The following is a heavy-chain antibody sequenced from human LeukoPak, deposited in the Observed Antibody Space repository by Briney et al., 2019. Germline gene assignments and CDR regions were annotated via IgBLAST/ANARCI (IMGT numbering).Heavy chain of an antibody. CDR1: GFTFSSYS. CDR3: ARDWAGGPHDY. CDR2: ISGSGGST. Sequence: GGSLRLSCAASGFTFSSYSMNWVRQAPGKGLEWVSAISGSGGSTYYADSVKGRFTISRDNSKNTLYLQMNSLRAEDTAVYYCARDWAGGPHDYWGQGTLVTVSS. J-gene: IGHJ4*02. D-gene: IGHD3-10*01. V-gene: IGHV3-23*01.